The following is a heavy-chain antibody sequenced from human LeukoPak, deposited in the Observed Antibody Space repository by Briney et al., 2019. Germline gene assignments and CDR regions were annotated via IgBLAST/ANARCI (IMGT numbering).Heavy chain of an antibody. CDR2: IFPGDCDT. CDR3: ARGYCSGGSCYSGYFDD. V-gene: IGHV5-51*01. D-gene: IGHD2-15*01. CDR1: GYSFTSYW. J-gene: IGHJ4*02. Sequence: GESLKISCKGSGYSFTSYWIGCVRQMPGKGLVWLGIIFPGDCDTRYSPSSQGQVTISADKSISTAYLQWSSLKASDTAMYYCARGYCSGGSCYSGYFDDWSQGTLVTVSS.